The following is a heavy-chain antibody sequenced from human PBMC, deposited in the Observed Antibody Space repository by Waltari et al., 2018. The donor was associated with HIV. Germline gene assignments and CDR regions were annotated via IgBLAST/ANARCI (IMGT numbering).Heavy chain of an antibody. V-gene: IGHV3-30*03. CDR3: ATDRRQGFYFDNNGERPFAS. J-gene: IGHJ4*02. CDR2: ISYDATTL. CDR1: GISFSYSYG. D-gene: IGHD3-22*01. Sequence: QVQLVESGGGVVQPGRSLRLSCAASGISFSYSYGMILVRKAPGKGLEWVASISYDATTLYYAHSVKGRFTISRDNSKKILYLQMDSLRGEDTALYFCATDRRQGFYFDNNGERPFASWGQGTLVTVSS.